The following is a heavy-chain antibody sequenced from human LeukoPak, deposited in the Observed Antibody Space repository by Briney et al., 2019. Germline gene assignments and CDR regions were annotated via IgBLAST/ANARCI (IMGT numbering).Heavy chain of an antibody. J-gene: IGHJ1*01. Sequence: GASVKVSCKASAYTFTSYGITWVRQAPGQGLEWMGWISVYNGNTNYAQKLQGRVTMTTDTSTSTAYMELRSLRSDDTAVYYCARDPHHLFRNMYSSGWPETEYFQHWGQGTLVTVSS. CDR1: AYTFTSYG. CDR2: ISVYNGNT. D-gene: IGHD6-19*01. CDR3: ARDPHHLFRNMYSSGWPETEYFQH. V-gene: IGHV1-18*01.